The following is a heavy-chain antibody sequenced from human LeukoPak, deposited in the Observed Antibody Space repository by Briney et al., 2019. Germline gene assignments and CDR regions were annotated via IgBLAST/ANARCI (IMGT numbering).Heavy chain of an antibody. D-gene: IGHD6-19*01. Sequence: GGSLRLSCAASGFTFRSYWMNWVRQAPGKGLEWVSYISSSSSTIYYADSVKGRFTISRDNAKNSLYLQMNSLRAEDTAVYYCARAHISGTNWFDPWGQGTLVTVSS. CDR2: ISSSSSTI. V-gene: IGHV3-48*01. J-gene: IGHJ5*02. CDR3: ARAHISGTNWFDP. CDR1: GFTFRSYW.